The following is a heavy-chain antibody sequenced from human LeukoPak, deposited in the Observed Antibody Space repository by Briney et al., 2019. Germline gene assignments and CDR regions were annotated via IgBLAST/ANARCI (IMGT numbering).Heavy chain of an antibody. CDR1: GFTFSSYE. J-gene: IGHJ4*02. CDR3: ARDLNWAFDY. D-gene: IGHD7-27*01. CDR2: ISSSGSTI. V-gene: IGHV3-48*03. Sequence: PGGSLRLSCAASGFTFSSYEMNWVRQAPGKGLEWVSYISSSGSTIYYADSVKGRFTISRDNAKNSLYLRMNSLRAEDTAVYYCARDLNWAFDYWGQGTLVTVSS.